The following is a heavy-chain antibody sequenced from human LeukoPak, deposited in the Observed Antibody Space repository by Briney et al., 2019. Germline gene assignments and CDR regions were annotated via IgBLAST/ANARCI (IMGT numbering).Heavy chain of an antibody. CDR1: GFTFSSYS. J-gene: IGHJ6*02. CDR3: ARDLSLVAVTAAYYGMDV. D-gene: IGHD2-21*02. V-gene: IGHV3-21*01. Sequence: GGSLRLSCAASGFTFSSYSVNWVRQAPGKGLEWVSSISSSSGYIYYADSVKGRFTISRDNAKNSLYLQMNSLRAEDTAVYYCARDLSLVAVTAAYYGMDVWGQGTTVTVSS. CDR2: ISSSSGYI.